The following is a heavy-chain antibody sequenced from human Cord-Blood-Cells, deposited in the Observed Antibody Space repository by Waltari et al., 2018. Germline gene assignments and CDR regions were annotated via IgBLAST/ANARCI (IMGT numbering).Heavy chain of an antibody. CDR3: ARDRLAMVRGVNWFDP. CDR1: GYTFTSYA. J-gene: IGHJ5*02. CDR2: INAGNGNT. Sequence: QVQLVQSGAEVKKPGASAKVSCKASGYTFTSYAMHRVRKAPGQRLEWMGWINAGNGNTKYSQKFQGRVTITRDTSASTAYMELSSLRSEDTAVYYCARDRLAMVRGVNWFDPWGQGTLVTVSS. V-gene: IGHV1-3*01. D-gene: IGHD3-10*01.